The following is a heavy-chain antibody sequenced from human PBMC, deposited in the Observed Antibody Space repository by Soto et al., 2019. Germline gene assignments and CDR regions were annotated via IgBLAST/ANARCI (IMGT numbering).Heavy chain of an antibody. J-gene: IGHJ3*02. CDR1: GGSISSGGYY. CDR2: IYYSGST. D-gene: IGHD1-1*01. CDR3: ERWGLYNRTDDAFDI. Sequence: TSETLSLTCTVSGGSISSGGYYWSWIRQHPGKGLEWIGYIYYSGSTYYNPSLKSRVTISVDTSKNQFSLKLSSVTAADTAVYYCERWGLYNRTDDAFDIWGQGTMVTVSS. V-gene: IGHV4-31*03.